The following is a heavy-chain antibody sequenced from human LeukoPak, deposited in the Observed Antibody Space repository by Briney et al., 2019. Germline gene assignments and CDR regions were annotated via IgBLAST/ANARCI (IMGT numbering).Heavy chain of an antibody. CDR3: ARGFYDSRGYSTPFYL. Sequence: SETLSLTCTVSGGSISSYYWSWIRQPAGKGLEWIGRIYTSGSTNYNPSLESRVTMSVHTSDNQVSLRLSSVTAADTAMYYCARGFYDSRGYSTPFYLWGQGTQVTVSP. D-gene: IGHD3-22*01. CDR1: GGSISSYY. V-gene: IGHV4-4*07. J-gene: IGHJ5*02. CDR2: IYTSGST.